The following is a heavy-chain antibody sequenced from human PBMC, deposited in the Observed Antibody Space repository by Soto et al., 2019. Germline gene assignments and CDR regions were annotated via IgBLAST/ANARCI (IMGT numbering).Heavy chain of an antibody. CDR1: GYTFTSYG. CDR2: ISAYNGNT. V-gene: IGHV1-18*01. J-gene: IGHJ4*02. D-gene: IGHD1-26*01. CDR3: ARGGEWELAYDY. Sequence: AFVLDSCKDSGYTFTSYGISGVRQAPGQGLEWMGWISAYNGNTNYAQKLQGRVTMTTDTSTSTAYMELRSLRSDDTAVYYCARGGEWELAYDYWGQGTLVTVSS.